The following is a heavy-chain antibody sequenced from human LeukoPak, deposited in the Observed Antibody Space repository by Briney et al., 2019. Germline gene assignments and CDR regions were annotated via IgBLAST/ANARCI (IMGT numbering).Heavy chain of an antibody. CDR3: AAIPRGVRVDY. V-gene: IGHV3-23*01. D-gene: IGHD3-10*01. CDR2: ISGSGGST. CDR1: GFSFSTYG. Sequence: GGSLRLSCVGSGFSFSTYGMSWVRQAPGKGLEWVSAISGSGGSTYYADSVKGRFTISRDNSKNTLYLQMNSLRAEDTAVYYCAAIPRGVRVDYWGQGTLVTVSS. J-gene: IGHJ4*02.